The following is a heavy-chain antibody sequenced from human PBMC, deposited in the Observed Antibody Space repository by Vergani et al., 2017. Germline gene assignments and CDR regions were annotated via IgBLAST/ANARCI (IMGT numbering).Heavy chain of an antibody. D-gene: IGHD3-22*01. V-gene: IGHV3-15*01. CDR3: ARGVGDYYDSSGYYRH. CDR1: GFTFSNAW. CDR2: IKSKTDGGTT. Sequence: EVQLVESGGGLVKPGGSLRLSCAASGFTFSNAWMSWVRQAPGKGLEWVGRIKSKTDGGTTDYAAPVKGRFTISRDDSKNTLYLQMNSLKTEDTAVYYCARGVGDYYDSSGYYRHWGQGTLVTVSS. J-gene: IGHJ4*02.